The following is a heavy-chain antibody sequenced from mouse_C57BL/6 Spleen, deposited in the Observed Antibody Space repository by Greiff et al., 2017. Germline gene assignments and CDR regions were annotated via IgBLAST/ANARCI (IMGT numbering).Heavy chain of an antibody. CDR1: GYTFTSYW. V-gene: IGHV1-53*01. D-gene: IGHD2-4*01. CDR2: VNPSNGGT. J-gene: IGHJ4*01. Sequence: QVQLKQPGTELVKPGASVKLSCKASGYTFTSYWMHWVKQRPGQGLEWIGNVNPSNGGTNYNEKFKSKATLTVDKSSSTAYMQLSSLTSEGSAVYYGARLGSIYYDYDVGYAMDYWGQGTSVTVSS. CDR3: ARLGSIYYDYDVGYAMDY.